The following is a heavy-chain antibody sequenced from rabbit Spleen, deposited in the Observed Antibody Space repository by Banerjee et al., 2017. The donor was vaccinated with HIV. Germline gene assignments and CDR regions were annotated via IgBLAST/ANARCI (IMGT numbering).Heavy chain of an antibody. CDR3: ARAGTVGSPTGYATYNL. CDR2: IFGGSTDDS. V-gene: IGHV1S45*01. Sequence: QEQLVESGGGLVKPEGSLKLTCTTSGLSFNTTYYMCWVRQAPGKGLEWITCIFGGSTDDSYYASWAKGRFTIYKVSSTTVTLQMTSLTAADTATYFCARAGTVGSPTGYATYNLWGPGTLVTVS. J-gene: IGHJ4*01. CDR1: GLSFNTTYY. D-gene: IGHD6-1*01.